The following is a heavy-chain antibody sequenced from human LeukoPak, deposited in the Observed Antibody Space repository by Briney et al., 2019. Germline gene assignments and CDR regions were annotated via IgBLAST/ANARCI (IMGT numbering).Heavy chain of an antibody. CDR1: GYSFASYR. CDR2: IYPGDSDT. CDR3: ARHGGPYGDRYYFDF. V-gene: IGHV5-51*01. J-gene: IGHJ4*02. Sequence: GESLKIFCRGSGYSFASYRIGWVRQMPGKGLEWMGIIYPGDSDTRYSPSFQGQVTISADKSISTAYLQWSSLKASDTAMYYCARHGGPYGDRYYFDFQDQGTLVTVSS. D-gene: IGHD4-17*01.